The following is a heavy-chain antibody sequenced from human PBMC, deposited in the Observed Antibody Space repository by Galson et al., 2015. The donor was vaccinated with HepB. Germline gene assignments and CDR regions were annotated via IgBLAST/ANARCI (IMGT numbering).Heavy chain of an antibody. CDR1: GFTVSSNY. CDR3: ARSPLGRRLRLGYFDY. J-gene: IGHJ4*02. D-gene: IGHD3-16*01. V-gene: IGHV3-53*04. CDR2: IYSGGST. Sequence: SLRLSCAASGFTVSSNYMSWVRQAPGKGLEWVSVIYSGGSTYYADSVKGRFTISRHNSKNTLYLQMNSLRAEDTAVYYCARSPLGRRLRLGYFDYWGQGTLVTVSS.